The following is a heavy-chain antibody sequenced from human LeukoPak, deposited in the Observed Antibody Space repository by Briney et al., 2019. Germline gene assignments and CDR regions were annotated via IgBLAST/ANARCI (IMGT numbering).Heavy chain of an antibody. Sequence: ASVKVSCKASGYTFSGYYIHWVRQAPGQGLEWMGWINPNSGGTNYAQRFQGRVTMTRDTSISTAYMELSRLRSDDTAVYYCARDPYYYDSSGYYIGGIPSSWGQGTLVTVSS. V-gene: IGHV1-2*02. CDR2: INPNSGGT. D-gene: IGHD3-22*01. J-gene: IGHJ5*02. CDR1: GYTFSGYY. CDR3: ARDPYYYDSSGYYIGGIPSS.